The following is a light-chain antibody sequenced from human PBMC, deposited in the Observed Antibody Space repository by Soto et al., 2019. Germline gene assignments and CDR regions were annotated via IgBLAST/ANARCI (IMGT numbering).Light chain of an antibody. CDR2: GAS. V-gene: IGKV3-15*01. J-gene: IGKJ2*01. Sequence: EIVMTQSPATLYVSPGERATLSCRASQSVRHNLAWNQQKPGQAPRLLIYGASTRATDIPARFSGSGSGTEFTLTISSLQSEDFAVYYCQQSNNWPYTFGQGTKVDIK. CDR3: QQSNNWPYT. CDR1: QSVRHN.